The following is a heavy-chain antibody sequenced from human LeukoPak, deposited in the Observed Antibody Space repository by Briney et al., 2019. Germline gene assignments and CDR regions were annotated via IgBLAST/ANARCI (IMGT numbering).Heavy chain of an antibody. V-gene: IGHV3-74*01. D-gene: IGHD2-21*01. Sequence: PGGSLCLSCAASGVTFSNYWMHWVRQAPGKGLVWVSRIIGDGSSTNYADSVKGRFTISRDNAMNTLYLQMNSLRVEDTAVYYCARDIRFGPWGQGTLVTVSS. J-gene: IGHJ5*02. CDR2: IIGDGSST. CDR3: ARDIRFGP. CDR1: GVTFSNYW.